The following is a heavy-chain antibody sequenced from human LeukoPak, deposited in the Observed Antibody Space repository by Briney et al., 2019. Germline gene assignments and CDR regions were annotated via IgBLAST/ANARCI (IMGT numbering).Heavy chain of an antibody. V-gene: IGHV3-23*01. CDR3: AKEDDRYFDY. D-gene: IGHD3-3*01. J-gene: IGHJ4*02. CDR1: GFTFSSYA. Sequence: GGSLSLSCAASGFTFSSYAMSWVRQAPGKGVEWVSAISGSGGSTFYADPVKGRFTISRDNSKNTLYVHMNSLRAEDTAVYYCAKEDDRYFDYWGQGTLVTVSS. CDR2: ISGSGGST.